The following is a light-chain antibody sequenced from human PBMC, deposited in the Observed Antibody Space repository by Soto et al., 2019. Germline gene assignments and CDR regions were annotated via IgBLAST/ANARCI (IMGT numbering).Light chain of an antibody. J-gene: IGLJ1*01. CDR2: EVS. V-gene: IGLV2-14*01. Sequence: QSVLTQPASVSGSPGQSITISCTGTGSDVGGYNYVSWYQQHPGKAPKLMIYEVSNRPSGVSNRSSGSKSGNTASLTISGLQAEDEADYYCSSYTSSTFYVFGTGTKGTVL. CDR1: GSDVGGYNY. CDR3: SSYTSSTFYV.